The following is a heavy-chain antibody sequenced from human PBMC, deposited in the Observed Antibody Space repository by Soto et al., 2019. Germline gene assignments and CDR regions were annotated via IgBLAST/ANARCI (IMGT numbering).Heavy chain of an antibody. CDR2: INPSGIST. CDR3: ARSDNVVVAAASRGYFNY. J-gene: IGHJ4*02. V-gene: IGHV1-46*01. CDR1: GYSFTNYY. D-gene: IGHD2-15*01. Sequence: QVQLVQSGAEVKKPGASVKVSCKTSGYSFTNYYLHGVRQAPGQGLEWMGLINPSGISTSYAQKFQGRVTMTRDTSTSTVYMDLSSLRSEDTAVYYGARSDNVVVAAASRGYFNYWGQGTLVTASS.